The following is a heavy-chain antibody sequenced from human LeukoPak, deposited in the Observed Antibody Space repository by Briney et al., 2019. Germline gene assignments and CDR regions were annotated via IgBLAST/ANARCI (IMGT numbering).Heavy chain of an antibody. V-gene: IGHV3-23*01. CDR1: GFTFSCYA. CDR2: ISGSGGST. Sequence: PGGSLRLSCAASGFTFSCYAMSWVRQAPGKGLEWVSAISGSGGSTYYADSVKGRFTISRDNSRNTLYLQMNSLRVEDTALYYCASRSGGDYPYFDYWGQGTLVTVSS. J-gene: IGHJ4*02. D-gene: IGHD4-17*01. CDR3: ASRSGGDYPYFDY.